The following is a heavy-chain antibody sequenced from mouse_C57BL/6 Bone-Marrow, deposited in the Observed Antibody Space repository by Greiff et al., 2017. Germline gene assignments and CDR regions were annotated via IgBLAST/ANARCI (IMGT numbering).Heavy chain of an antibody. Sequence: VKLMESGAELVRPGASVKLSCKASGYTFTDYYINWVKQRPGQGLEWIARIYPGSGNTYYNEKFKGKATLTAEKSSSTAYMQLSSLTSEDSAVYFCAREGTTVVPFAYWGQGTLVTVSA. CDR1: GYTFTDYY. V-gene: IGHV1-76*01. CDR3: AREGTTVVPFAY. J-gene: IGHJ3*01. D-gene: IGHD1-1*01. CDR2: IYPGSGNT.